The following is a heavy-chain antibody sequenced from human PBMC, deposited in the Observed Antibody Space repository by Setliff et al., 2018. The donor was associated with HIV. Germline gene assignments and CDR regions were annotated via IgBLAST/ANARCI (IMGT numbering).Heavy chain of an antibody. D-gene: IGHD2-2*01. CDR2: VYHRGTT. J-gene: IGHJ5*02. V-gene: IGHV4-39*01. Sequence: SETLSLTCTVSGDSISNNGYYWAWIRQPPGKGLEWIGCVYHRGTTYYNPSLKSRLAMSVDTSKNKFFLKLNSLIAADTAVYYCSLQHGRPMRWFDPWGPGTLVTVSS. CDR1: GDSISNNGYY. CDR3: SLQHGRPMRWFDP.